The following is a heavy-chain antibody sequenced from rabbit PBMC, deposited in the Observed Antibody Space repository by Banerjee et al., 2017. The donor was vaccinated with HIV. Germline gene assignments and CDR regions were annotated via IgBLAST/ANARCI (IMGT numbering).Heavy chain of an antibody. Sequence: QEQLVESGGGLVQPGGSLKLTCKASGIDFSSYYYMCWVRQAPGKGLEWIACIYVGSGGSTYYANWAKGRFTISKTSSTTVTLQMTSLTAADTATYFCARGDAGDGGAGYVFKLWGPGTLVTVS. V-gene: IGHV1S45*01. J-gene: IGHJ4*01. CDR1: GIDFSSYYY. D-gene: IGHD4-2*01. CDR2: IYVGSGGST. CDR3: ARGDAGDGGAGYVFKL.